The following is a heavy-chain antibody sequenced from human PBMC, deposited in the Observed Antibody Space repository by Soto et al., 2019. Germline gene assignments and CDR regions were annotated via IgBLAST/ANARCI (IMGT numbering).Heavy chain of an antibody. D-gene: IGHD1-26*01. Sequence: QVQLVESGGGVVQPGRSLRLSCAASGFTFSSYGMHWVRQAPGKGLEWVAVIWYDGSNKYYADSVKGRFTISRDNSKNTLYLQMNILRAEDTAVYYCARDNSGSLAHETSGFDYWGQGTLVTVSS. V-gene: IGHV3-33*01. CDR3: ARDNSGSLAHETSGFDY. CDR1: GFTFSSYG. J-gene: IGHJ4*02. CDR2: IWYDGSNK.